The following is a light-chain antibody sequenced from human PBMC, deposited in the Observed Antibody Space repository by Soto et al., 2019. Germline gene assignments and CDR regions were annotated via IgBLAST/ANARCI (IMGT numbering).Light chain of an antibody. Sequence: QSVLTQPASVSGSPGQSITISCTRTSSDVGSYNLVSWYQQHPGKAPKLMIYEGSKRPSGVSNRFSGSKSGNTASLTISGLQAEDEADYYCCSYAGSSTFAFGGGTKVTVL. J-gene: IGLJ2*01. V-gene: IGLV2-23*03. CDR2: EGS. CDR1: SSDVGSYNL. CDR3: CSYAGSSTFA.